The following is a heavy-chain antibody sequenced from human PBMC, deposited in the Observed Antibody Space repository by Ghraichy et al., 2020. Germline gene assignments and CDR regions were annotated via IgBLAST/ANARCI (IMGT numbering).Heavy chain of an antibody. D-gene: IGHD3-3*01. CDR2: IYYSGST. Sequence: SETLSLTCTVSGGSVSSGSYYWSWIRQPPGKGLEWIGYIYYSGSTNYNPSLKSRVTISVDTSKNQFSLKLSSVTAADTAVYYCARSEDDFWSGYYWGGMDVWGQGTTVTVSS. CDR1: GGSVSSGSYY. V-gene: IGHV4-61*01. J-gene: IGHJ6*02. CDR3: ARSEDDFWSGYYWGGMDV.